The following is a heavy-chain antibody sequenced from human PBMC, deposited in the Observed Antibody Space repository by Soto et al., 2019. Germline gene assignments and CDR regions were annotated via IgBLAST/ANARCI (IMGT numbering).Heavy chain of an antibody. D-gene: IGHD6-6*01. CDR3: AKVLSKAARPGPFDY. CDR1: GFTFSSYA. Sequence: EVQLLESGGDLVQPGGSLRLSCAASGFTFSSYAMSWVRQAPGKGLEWVSAISGSGGSTDYVDSVKGRFTISRDNSKNTLYLQMNSLRAEDTAVYYCAKVLSKAARPGPFDYWGQGTLVTVSS. CDR2: ISGSGGST. V-gene: IGHV3-23*01. J-gene: IGHJ4*02.